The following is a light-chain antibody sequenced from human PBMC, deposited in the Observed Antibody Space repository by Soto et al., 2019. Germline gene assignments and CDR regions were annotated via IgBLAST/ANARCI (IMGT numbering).Light chain of an antibody. CDR3: CSYAGSYTLYV. J-gene: IGLJ1*01. CDR1: SSDVGGYNY. CDR2: DVS. V-gene: IGLV2-11*01. Sequence: QPVLTQPGSVSWSTGQSVTISCTGTSSDVGGYNYVSWYQQHPGKAPKLMIYDVSKRPSGVPDRFSGSKSGNTASLTISGLQAEDEADYYCCSYAGSYTLYVFGTGTKVTVL.